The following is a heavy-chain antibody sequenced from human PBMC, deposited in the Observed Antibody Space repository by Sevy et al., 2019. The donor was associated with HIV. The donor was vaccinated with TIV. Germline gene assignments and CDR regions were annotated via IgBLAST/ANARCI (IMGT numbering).Heavy chain of an antibody. CDR1: GGTLSSYA. J-gene: IGHJ6*03. D-gene: IGHD6-19*01. V-gene: IGHV1-69*06. CDR2: IIPIFGTA. Sequence: ASVKVSCKASGGTLSSYAISWVRQAPGQGLEWMGGIIPIFGTANYAQKFQGRVTITADKSTSTAYMELSSLRSEDTAVYYCARARSSGWYSINYYYYMDVWGKGTTVTVSS. CDR3: ARARSSGWYSINYYYYMDV.